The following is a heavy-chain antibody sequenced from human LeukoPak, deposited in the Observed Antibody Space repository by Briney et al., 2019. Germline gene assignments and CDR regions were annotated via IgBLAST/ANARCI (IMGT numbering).Heavy chain of an antibody. V-gene: IGHV3-21*01. D-gene: IGHD3-10*01. CDR3: ARDHGRRFGEGVDV. CDR2: ISSSSSYI. CDR1: GFTFSSYS. J-gene: IGHJ6*02. Sequence: GRSLRLSCAASGFTFSSYSMNWVRQAPGKGLEWVSSISSSSSYIYYADSVKGRFTISRDNAKNSLYLQMNSLRAEDTAVYYCARDHGRRFGEGVDVWGQGTTVTVSS.